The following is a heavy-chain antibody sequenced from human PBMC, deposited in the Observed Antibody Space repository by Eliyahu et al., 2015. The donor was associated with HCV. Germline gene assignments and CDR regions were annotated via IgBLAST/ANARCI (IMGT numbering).Heavy chain of an antibody. CDR3: ARFHDSWNGAFDY. CDR2: XHRGDSNRA. CDR1: GFTVXSND. Sequence: EVHLVETGGGLIQPGGSLRLSXAASGFTVXSNDVGWXRXAPGKGLEWVSVXHRGDSNRAYYADSVKGRFTVSRDKSKNTVCLQMDSLRAEDTAVYFCARFHDSWNGAFDYWGHGTLVTVSS. V-gene: IGHV3-53*02. D-gene: IGHD3-3*01. J-gene: IGHJ4*01.